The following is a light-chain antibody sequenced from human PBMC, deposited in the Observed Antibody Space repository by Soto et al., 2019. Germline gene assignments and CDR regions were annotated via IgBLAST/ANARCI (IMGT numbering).Light chain of an antibody. J-gene: IGLJ1*01. CDR2: DVS. V-gene: IGLV2-11*01. CDR3: CSYAGSYTYV. CDR1: SSDVGGYNF. Sequence: QSALTQPRSVSRSPGQSVTISCTGTSSDVGGYNFVSWYQQHPGKAPKLMIYDVSKRPSGVPDRFSGSKSGNTASLTISGLQAEDEADYYCCSYAGSYTYVFGTATKVTVL.